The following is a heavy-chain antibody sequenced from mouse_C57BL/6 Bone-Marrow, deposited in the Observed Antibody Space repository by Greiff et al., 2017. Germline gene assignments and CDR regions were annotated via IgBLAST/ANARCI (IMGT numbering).Heavy chain of an antibody. CDR3: TRDLIYYGTNY. Sequence: EVQLQQSGAELVKPGASVKLSCTASGFNIKDYYIHWVKQRTEQGLEWIGRIDPEDGETKYAPKFQDKATITADTSSNTAYLQLRSLTSEDTAVYYCTRDLIYYGTNYWGEGTTLTVSS. J-gene: IGHJ2*01. CDR1: GFNIKDYY. V-gene: IGHV14-2*01. CDR2: IDPEDGET. D-gene: IGHD1-1*01.